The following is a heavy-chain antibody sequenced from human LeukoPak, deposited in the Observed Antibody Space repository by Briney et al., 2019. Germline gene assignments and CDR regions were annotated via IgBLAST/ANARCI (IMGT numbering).Heavy chain of an antibody. CDR2: IKSKTDGGAT. D-gene: IGHD3-10*01. J-gene: IGHJ4*02. Sequence: PGGSLRLSCAASGFTFSNAWMSWVRQAPGKGLEWVGRIKSKTDGGATDYAAPVKGRFTISRDDSKNTLYLQMNSLKTEDTAVYYCTTDHPRILLWFGESPEYYFDYWGQGTLVTVSS. V-gene: IGHV3-15*01. CDR1: GFTFSNAW. CDR3: TTDHPRILLWFGESPEYYFDY.